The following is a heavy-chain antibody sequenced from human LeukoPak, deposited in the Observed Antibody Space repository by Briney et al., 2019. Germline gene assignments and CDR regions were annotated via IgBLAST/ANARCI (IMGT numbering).Heavy chain of an antibody. Sequence: GASVTVSCKASGYTFTSYGISWVRQAPGQGLEWMGWISAYNGNTNYAQKLQGRVTMTTDTSTSTAYMELRSLRSDDTAVYYCARVIVVVPAAIRHYYYYYMDVWGKGTTVTVSS. CDR3: ARVIVVVPAAIRHYYYYYMDV. J-gene: IGHJ6*03. CDR1: GYTFTSYG. V-gene: IGHV1-18*01. CDR2: ISAYNGNT. D-gene: IGHD2-2*02.